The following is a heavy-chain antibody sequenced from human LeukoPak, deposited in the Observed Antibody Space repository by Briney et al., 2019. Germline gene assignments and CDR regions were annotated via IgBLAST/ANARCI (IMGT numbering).Heavy chain of an antibody. Sequence: PSETLSLTCTVPGGSISSYYWSWIRQPAGKGLEWIGRIYTSGSTNYNPSLKSRVTISVDTSKNQFSLKLSSVTAADTAVYYCAGRGVGGGGWYSYYYGMDVWGQGTTVTVSS. CDR2: IYTSGST. D-gene: IGHD3-10*01. CDR1: GGSISSYY. J-gene: IGHJ6*02. CDR3: AGRGVGGGGWYSYYYGMDV. V-gene: IGHV4-4*07.